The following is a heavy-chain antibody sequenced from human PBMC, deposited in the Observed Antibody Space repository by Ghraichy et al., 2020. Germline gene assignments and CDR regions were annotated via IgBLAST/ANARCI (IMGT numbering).Heavy chain of an antibody. CDR1: GFTFSSYS. V-gene: IGHV3-21*01. J-gene: IGHJ6*02. CDR3: ARNLYGITASYYYYGMDV. Sequence: GGSLRLSCAASGFTFSSYSMNWVRQAPGKGLEWVSSISSSSSSIYYAYSLKGRFTISRDNAKNSLYLQMNSLRAEDTALYYCARNLYGITASYYYYGMDVWGQGTTVTVSS. D-gene: IGHD1-20*01. CDR2: ISSSSSSI.